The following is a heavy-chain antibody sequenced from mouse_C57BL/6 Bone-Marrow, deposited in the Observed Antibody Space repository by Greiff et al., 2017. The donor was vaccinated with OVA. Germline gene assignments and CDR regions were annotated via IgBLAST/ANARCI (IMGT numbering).Heavy chain of an antibody. Sequence: VQLQQSGPELVKPGASVKMSCKASGYTFTDYNMHWVKQSHGKSLEWIGYINPNNGGTSYNQKFKGKATLTVNKSSSTAYMELRSLTSEDSAVYYCARKRVFITTVVAPFDYWGQGTTLTVSS. CDR1: GYTFTDYN. J-gene: IGHJ2*01. CDR2: INPNNGGT. D-gene: IGHD1-1*01. CDR3: ARKRVFITTVVAPFDY. V-gene: IGHV1-22*01.